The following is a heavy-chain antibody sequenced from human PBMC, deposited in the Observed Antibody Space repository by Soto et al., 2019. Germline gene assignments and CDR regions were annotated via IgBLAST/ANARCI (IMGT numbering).Heavy chain of an antibody. J-gene: IGHJ3*02. Sequence: GGSLSLSCAASGFTFSSYAMSWVRQAPGKGLEWVSDISGSGGSTYYADSVKGRFTISRDNSKNTLYLQMNSLRAEDTAVYYCAKDGHVPDCSSTSCYDDAFDIWGQGTMVTVSS. D-gene: IGHD2-2*01. CDR2: ISGSGGST. CDR3: AKDGHVPDCSSTSCYDDAFDI. CDR1: GFTFSSYA. V-gene: IGHV3-23*01.